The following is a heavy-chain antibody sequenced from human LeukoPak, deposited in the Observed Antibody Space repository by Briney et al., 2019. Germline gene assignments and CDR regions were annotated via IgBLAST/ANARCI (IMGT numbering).Heavy chain of an antibody. Sequence: TGGSLILSCAASGFTFSSYDMNWVRQAPGKGLEWVSHISSSGSTIYYADSVKGRFTISRDNAKNSLYLQMNSLRAEDTAVYYCARDRSQWLASYFFDYWGQGTLVTVSS. CDR2: ISSSGSTI. V-gene: IGHV3-48*03. D-gene: IGHD6-19*01. CDR3: ARDRSQWLASYFFDY. CDR1: GFTFSSYD. J-gene: IGHJ4*02.